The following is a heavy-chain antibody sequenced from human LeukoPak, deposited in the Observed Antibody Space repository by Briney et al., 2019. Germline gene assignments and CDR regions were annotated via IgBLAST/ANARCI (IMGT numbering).Heavy chain of an antibody. J-gene: IGHJ4*02. Sequence: SETLSLTCTVSGGSISSYYWSWIRQPPGKGLEWIGYLYYSGSTYYNPSLKSRVTISADTSKNQFSLKLSSVTAADTAVYYCARSSWDSSGYYFDYWGQGTLVTVSS. CDR1: GGSISSYY. D-gene: IGHD3-22*01. CDR3: ARSSWDSSGYYFDY. V-gene: IGHV4-59*01. CDR2: LYYSGST.